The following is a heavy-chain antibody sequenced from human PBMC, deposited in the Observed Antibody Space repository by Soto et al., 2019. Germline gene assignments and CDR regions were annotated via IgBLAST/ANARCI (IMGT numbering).Heavy chain of an antibody. CDR1: GFTFSSYE. V-gene: IGHV3-48*03. D-gene: IGHD3-22*01. J-gene: IGHJ4*02. Sequence: GGSLRLSCAASGFTFSSYEMNWVRQAPGKGLEWVSYISSSGSTIYYADSVKGRFTISRDNAKNSLYLQMNSLRAEDTAVYYCARVVLYYYDSSDYEEGWGQGTLVTVSS. CDR3: ARVVLYYYDSSDYEEG. CDR2: ISSSGSTI.